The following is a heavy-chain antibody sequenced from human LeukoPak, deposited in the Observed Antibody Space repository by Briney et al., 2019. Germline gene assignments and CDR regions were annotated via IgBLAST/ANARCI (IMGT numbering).Heavy chain of an antibody. Sequence: SETLSLTCTVSGGSISSSSYYWGWIRQPPGKGLEWIGSIYYSGSTYYNPSLKSRVTISVDTSKNQFSLKLSSVTAADTAVYYCARHIVATSIDYWDQGTLVTVSS. CDR2: IYYSGST. CDR3: ARHIVATSIDY. V-gene: IGHV4-39*01. D-gene: IGHD5-12*01. J-gene: IGHJ4*02. CDR1: GGSISSSSYY.